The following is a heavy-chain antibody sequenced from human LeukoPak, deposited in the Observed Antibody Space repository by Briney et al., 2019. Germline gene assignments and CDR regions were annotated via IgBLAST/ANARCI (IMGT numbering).Heavy chain of an antibody. Sequence: GGSLRLSCAASGFSFGRHWMNWVRRAPGKGLEWVANIRQDGSEKNYVDSVKGRFTISRDNAKNSLYLQMSNLRAEDTAVYFCAGGGGLDGWGQGATVTVSS. V-gene: IGHV3-7*03. CDR3: AGGGGLDG. J-gene: IGHJ6*02. D-gene: IGHD3-16*01. CDR1: GFSFGRHW. CDR2: IRQDGSEK.